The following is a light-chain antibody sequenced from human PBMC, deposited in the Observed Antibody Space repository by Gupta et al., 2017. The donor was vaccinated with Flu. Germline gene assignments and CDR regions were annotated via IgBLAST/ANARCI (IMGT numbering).Light chain of an antibody. J-gene: IGKJ3*01. CDR3: QQSYSTPFT. CDR1: HSISNY. CDR2: AAS. Sequence: DIQMTQSPSSLSASVGDRVTITCRASHSISNYLNWYQQKPGKAPKLLIYAASSLQSGVPSGFSGSGSGTDFTLTTSSLQPEDFATYYCQQSYSTPFTFGPGTKVDIK. V-gene: IGKV1-39*01.